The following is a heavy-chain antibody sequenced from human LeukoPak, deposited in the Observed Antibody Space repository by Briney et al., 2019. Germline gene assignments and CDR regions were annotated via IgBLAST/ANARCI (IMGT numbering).Heavy chain of an antibody. J-gene: IGHJ4*02. Sequence: SETLSLTCAVYGGSFSGYYWSWIRQPPGKGLEWIGEINHSGSTNYNPSLKSRVTISVDTSKNQFSLKLSSVTAADTAVYYCARVFNYYGSRSYASDYWGQGTLVTVSS. V-gene: IGHV4-34*01. D-gene: IGHD3-10*01. CDR2: INHSGST. CDR1: GGSFSGYY. CDR3: ARVFNYYGSRSYASDY.